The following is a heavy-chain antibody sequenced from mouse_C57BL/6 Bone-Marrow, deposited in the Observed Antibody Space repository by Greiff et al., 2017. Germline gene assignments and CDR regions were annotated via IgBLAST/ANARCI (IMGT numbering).Heavy chain of an antibody. Sequence: QVQLQQPGAELVMPGASVKLSCKASGYTFTSYWMHWVKQRPGQGLGWIGEIDPSDSYTNYTQKFKGKSTLTVDKSSSTAYMQLSSLTSEDSAVYYCAREEGYGDADWYFDVWGTGTTVTVSS. CDR2: IDPSDSYT. D-gene: IGHD2-13*01. J-gene: IGHJ1*03. CDR3: AREEGYGDADWYFDV. V-gene: IGHV1-69*01. CDR1: GYTFTSYW.